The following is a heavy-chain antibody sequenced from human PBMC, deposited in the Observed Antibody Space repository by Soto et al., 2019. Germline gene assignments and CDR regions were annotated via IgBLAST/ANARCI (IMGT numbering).Heavy chain of an antibody. D-gene: IGHD6-19*01. CDR3: ARVDIAVAGGAYYFDY. CDR1: GFTFSSYA. CDR2: ISYDGSNK. J-gene: IGHJ4*02. Sequence: QVQMVESGGGVVQPGRSLRLSCAASGFTFSSYAMHWVRQAPGKGLEWVAVISYDGSNKYYADSVKGRFTISRDNSKNXLYLQMKSLRAEDTAVYYCARVDIAVAGGAYYFDYWGQGSLVTVSS. V-gene: IGHV3-30-3*01.